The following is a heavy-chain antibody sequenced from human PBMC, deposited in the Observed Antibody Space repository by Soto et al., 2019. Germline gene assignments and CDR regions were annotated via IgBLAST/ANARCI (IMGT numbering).Heavy chain of an antibody. V-gene: IGHV3-53*04. CDR3: ALWGYCSSTSCYAGVRYFGY. D-gene: IGHD2-2*01. Sequence: EVQLVESGGGLVQPGGSLRLSCAASGFTVSSNYMSWVRQAPGKGLEWVSVIYSGGSTYYADSVKGRFTISRHDSKNTLYLQMNSLIAEDTAVYYCALWGYCSSTSCYAGVRYFGYWGQGTLVTVSS. J-gene: IGHJ4*02. CDR2: IYSGGST. CDR1: GFTVSSNY.